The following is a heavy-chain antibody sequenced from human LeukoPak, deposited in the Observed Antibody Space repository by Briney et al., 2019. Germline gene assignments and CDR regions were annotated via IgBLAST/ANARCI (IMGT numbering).Heavy chain of an antibody. V-gene: IGHV3-23*01. Sequence: PGGSLRLSCAASGFTFSSYAMSWVRQAPGKGLEWVSAVSGSSGSTYYADSVKGRFTISRDNSKNTLYLQMSSLRAEDTAVYYCAKDRGGYGGDSLDYWGQGTLVTVSS. D-gene: IGHD4-23*01. J-gene: IGHJ4*02. CDR3: AKDRGGYGGDSLDY. CDR1: GFTFSSYA. CDR2: VSGSSGST.